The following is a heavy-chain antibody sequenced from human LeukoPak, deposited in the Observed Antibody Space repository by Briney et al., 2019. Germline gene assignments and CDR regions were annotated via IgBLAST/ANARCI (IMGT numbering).Heavy chain of an antibody. D-gene: IGHD3-22*01. J-gene: IGHJ4*02. CDR3: ARDLPYYDSSGYFNIFDY. V-gene: IGHV3-7*01. CDR1: GFTFSSYW. Sequence: PGGSLRLSCAASGFTFSSYWMSWVRQAPGKGLEWVANIKQDGSEKYYVDSVKGRFTISRDNAKNSLYLQMNSLRAEDTAVYYCARDLPYYDSSGYFNIFDYWGQGTLVTVSS. CDR2: IKQDGSEK.